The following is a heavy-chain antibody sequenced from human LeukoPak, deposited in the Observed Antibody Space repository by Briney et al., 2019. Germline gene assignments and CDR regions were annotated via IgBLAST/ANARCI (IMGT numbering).Heavy chain of an antibody. Sequence: SETLSLTCTVSGGSISSSSYYWGWIRQPPGKGLEWIGSIYYSGSTYYNPYLKSRVTISVDTSKNQFSLKLSSVTAADTAVYYCAGGRGGAFNIWGQGTMVTVSS. CDR2: IYYSGST. CDR1: GGSISSSSYY. CDR3: AGGRGGAFNI. V-gene: IGHV4-39*01. D-gene: IGHD3-10*01. J-gene: IGHJ3*02.